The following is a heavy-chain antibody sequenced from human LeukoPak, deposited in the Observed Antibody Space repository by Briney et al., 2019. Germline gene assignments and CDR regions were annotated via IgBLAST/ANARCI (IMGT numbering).Heavy chain of an antibody. J-gene: IGHJ4*02. V-gene: IGHV3-23*01. CDR3: AKVPPFGSSSVAYYFDY. Sequence: GGSLRLSCAASGFTFSSYAMSWVRQAPGKGLAWVSAISGSGGSTYYADSVMGRFTISRDDSKNTLYLQMNSLRAEDTAVYYCAKVPPFGSSSVAYYFDYWGQGTLVTVSS. D-gene: IGHD6-6*01. CDR1: GFTFSSYA. CDR2: ISGSGGST.